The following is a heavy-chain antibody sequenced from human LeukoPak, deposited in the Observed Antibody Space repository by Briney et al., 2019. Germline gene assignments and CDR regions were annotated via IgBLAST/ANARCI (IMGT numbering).Heavy chain of an antibody. CDR3: AKDADYYDSSGYYYYWLSFDY. Sequence: PGGSLRLSCAASGFTFSSYAMSWVRQAPGKGLEWVSAISGSGGSTYYADSVKGRLTISRDNSKNTLYLQMNSLRAEDTAVYYCAKDADYYDSSGYYYYWLSFDYWGQGTLVTVSS. J-gene: IGHJ4*02. CDR1: GFTFSSYA. V-gene: IGHV3-23*01. CDR2: ISGSGGST. D-gene: IGHD3-22*01.